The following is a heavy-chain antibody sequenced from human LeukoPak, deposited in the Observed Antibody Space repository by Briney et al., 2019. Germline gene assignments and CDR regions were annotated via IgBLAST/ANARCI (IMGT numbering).Heavy chain of an antibody. V-gene: IGHV3-33*01. CDR2: IWYDGTNK. Sequence: GGSLRLSCAASGFIFSNYAMHWVRQAPGKGLEWVAVIWYDGTNKYYADSVKGRFTISRDNSKNTLYLQMNSLRAEDTAVYYCASQYPDCSGGSCYNYWGQGTLVTVSS. J-gene: IGHJ4*02. CDR3: ASQYPDCSGGSCYNY. CDR1: GFIFSNYA. D-gene: IGHD2-15*01.